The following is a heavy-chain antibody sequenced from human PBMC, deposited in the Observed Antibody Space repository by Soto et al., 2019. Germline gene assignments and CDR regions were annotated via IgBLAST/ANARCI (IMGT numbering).Heavy chain of an antibody. CDR3: ARGMTPPGAPAWYYFDS. V-gene: IGHV4-4*07. CDR1: GASITGSSY. D-gene: IGHD2-8*02. CDR2: FSLSGTT. J-gene: IGHJ4*02. Sequence: SETLSLTCTVSGASITGSSYWSWIRQPAGKGLEWIGRFSLSGTTNYNPSLRSRVTMSADVSKNQFSLRLSSATAADTALYYCARGMTPPGAPAWYYFDSWGQGTLVTVSS.